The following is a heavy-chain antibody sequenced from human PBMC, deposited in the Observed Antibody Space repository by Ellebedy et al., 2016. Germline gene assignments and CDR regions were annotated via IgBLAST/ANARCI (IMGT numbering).Heavy chain of an antibody. CDR3: ARRVGLDF. V-gene: IGHV3-11*01. CDR2: ISNTNSGSTV. D-gene: IGHD1-26*01. Sequence: GESLKISCAVSGFTLSDYYISWIRQAPGKGLEWVSYISNTNSGSTVYYADSVRGRFTISRDSANNSVYLQMNSLRAEDTAIYYCARRVGLDFWGQGTPVTVSS. J-gene: IGHJ4*02. CDR1: GFTLSDYY.